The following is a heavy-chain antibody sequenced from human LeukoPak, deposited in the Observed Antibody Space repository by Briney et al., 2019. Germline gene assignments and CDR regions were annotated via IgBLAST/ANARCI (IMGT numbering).Heavy chain of an antibody. V-gene: IGHV3-30*03. J-gene: IGHJ4*02. Sequence: GGSLRLSCAASGFTLSAYAMHWVRQAPGKGLEWVALISYDGSNKYYADFVKGRFTISRDSSKNTLYLQVNSLRAEDTAVYYCARGAPHYYDSSGYLFDYWGQGTLVTVSS. D-gene: IGHD3-22*01. CDR1: GFTLSAYA. CDR3: ARGAPHYYDSSGYLFDY. CDR2: ISYDGSNK.